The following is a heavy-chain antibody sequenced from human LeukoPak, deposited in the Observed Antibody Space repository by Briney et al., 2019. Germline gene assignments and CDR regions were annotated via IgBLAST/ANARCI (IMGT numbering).Heavy chain of an antibody. CDR2: IYYSGST. CDR3: AREFYDSSGSSTGYDAFDI. D-gene: IGHD3-22*01. V-gene: IGHV4-59*01. Sequence: PSETLSLTCTVSGGSIGGYYWSWIRQPPGKGLEWIGYIYYSGSTNYNPSLKSRVTISVDTSKNQFSLKLSSVTAADTAVYYCAREFYDSSGSSTGYDAFDIWGQGTMVTVSS. J-gene: IGHJ3*02. CDR1: GGSIGGYY.